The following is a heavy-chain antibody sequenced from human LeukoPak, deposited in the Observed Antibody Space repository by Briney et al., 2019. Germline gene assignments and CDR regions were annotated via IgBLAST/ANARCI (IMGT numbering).Heavy chain of an antibody. CDR2: IYYSGST. Sequence: SETLSLTCTVSGGSISSYYWGWIRQPPGKGLEWIGSIYYSGSTYYNPSLKSRVTISVDTSKNQFSLKLSSVTAADTAVYYCASFYDFWSGYLFDYWGQGTLVTVSS. CDR3: ASFYDFWSGYLFDY. J-gene: IGHJ4*02. CDR1: GGSISSYY. D-gene: IGHD3-3*01. V-gene: IGHV4-39*01.